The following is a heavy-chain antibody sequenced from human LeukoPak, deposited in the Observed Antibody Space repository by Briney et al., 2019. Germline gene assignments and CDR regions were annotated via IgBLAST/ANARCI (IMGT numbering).Heavy chain of an antibody. CDR1: GGSFSGYY. V-gene: IGHV4-34*01. J-gene: IGHJ4*02. D-gene: IGHD4-17*01. CDR3: AKVGAYGDYARHDY. CDR2: INHPGST. Sequence: SETLSLTCAVYGGSFSGYYWSWIRQPPGKGLEWIGEINHPGSTNYSPSLKSRVTISADTSKNQFSLKLTSVTAADTAVYYCAKVGAYGDYARHDYWGQGTLVTVSS.